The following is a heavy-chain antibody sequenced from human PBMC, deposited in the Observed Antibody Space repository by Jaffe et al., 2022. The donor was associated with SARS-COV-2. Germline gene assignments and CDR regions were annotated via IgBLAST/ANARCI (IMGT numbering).Heavy chain of an antibody. J-gene: IGHJ4*02. D-gene: IGHD3-3*01. CDR2: INEGGSET. CDR1: GFTFSKSW. Sequence: EVQVVESGGGLVQPGGSLRLSCAASGFTFSKSWMSWVRQAPGKGLQWVATINEGGSETFYEDSVKGRFTISRDDGNNSLDLQMNSLRAEDTAKYYCVTDTMNNWGQGTLVAVSS. CDR3: VTDTMNN. V-gene: IGHV3-7*01.